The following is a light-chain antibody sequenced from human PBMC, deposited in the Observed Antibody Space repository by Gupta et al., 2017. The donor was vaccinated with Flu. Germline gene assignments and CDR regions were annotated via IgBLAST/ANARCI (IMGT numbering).Light chain of an antibody. CDR3: SSYSRGSTLFL. V-gene: IGLV2-14*01. CDR1: SSDIGGYNY. Sequence: QSALTQPASVSGSPGQSITISCTGTSSDIGGYNYVSWYQQYPGIAPKLIIYEVSNRPSGVSKRFSGSKSGNTASLTISGLQAEDESDYYCSSYSRGSTLFLFGTGTKVTVL. CDR2: EVS. J-gene: IGLJ1*01.